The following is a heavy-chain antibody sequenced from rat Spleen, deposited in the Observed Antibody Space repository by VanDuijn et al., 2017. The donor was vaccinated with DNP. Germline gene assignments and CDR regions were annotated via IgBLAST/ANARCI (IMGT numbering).Heavy chain of an antibody. CDR2: INKDSSTI. J-gene: IGHJ2*01. V-gene: IGHV4-2*01. D-gene: IGHD1-11*01. CDR3: AKGPNYGGYPDFFDY. Sequence: EVKLVESGGGLVQPGKSLKLSCAASGFNFNDYWLGWVRQAPGKGLEWIGQINKDSSTITYTPSLKDKFTISRDNAQNTLYLQMSKLGSEDTAIYYCAKGPNYGGYPDFFDYWGQGVMVTVSS. CDR1: GFNFNDYW.